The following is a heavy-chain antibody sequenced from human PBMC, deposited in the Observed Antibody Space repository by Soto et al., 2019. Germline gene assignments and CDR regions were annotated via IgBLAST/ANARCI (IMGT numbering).Heavy chain of an antibody. D-gene: IGHD4-17*01. CDR1: GGSVSSGPYY. Sequence: SSETLSLTCTVSGGSVSSGPYYWSWIRQPPGKGLEWIGYISYSGSTYFNPSLKSRVTFSVDTSKNQFSLNLTSVTTADTAVYYCARVDYADYVFDFWGQGTLVTVSS. J-gene: IGHJ4*02. V-gene: IGHV4-61*01. CDR2: ISYSGST. CDR3: ARVDYADYVFDF.